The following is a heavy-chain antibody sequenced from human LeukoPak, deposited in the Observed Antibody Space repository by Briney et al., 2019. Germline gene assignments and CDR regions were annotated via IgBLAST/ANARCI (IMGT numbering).Heavy chain of an antibody. J-gene: IGHJ4*02. CDR2: IIPIFGIA. Sequence: ASVKVSCKASGGTFSSYAISWVRQAPGQGLEWMGRIIPIFGIANYAQKFQGRVTITADKSTSTAYMELRSLRSDDTAVYYCARDEVSGGWYNHWGQGTLVTVSS. CDR3: ARDEVSGGWYNH. D-gene: IGHD6-19*01. CDR1: GGTFSSYA. V-gene: IGHV1-69*04.